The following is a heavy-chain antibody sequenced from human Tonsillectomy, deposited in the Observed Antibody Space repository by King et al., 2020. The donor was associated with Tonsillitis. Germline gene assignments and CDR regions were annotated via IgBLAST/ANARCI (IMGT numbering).Heavy chain of an antibody. V-gene: IGHV3-23*04. D-gene: IGHD3-22*01. CDR1: GFTFSSYA. CDR2: ISGSGATT. J-gene: IGHJ6*02. Sequence: VQLVESGGGLVQPGGSLRLSCPASGFTFSSYAMSWVRQAPGKGLEWVSTISGSGATTYHADSVKGRFTISRDNSKNTLYLQMNSLRDEDTAVYYCARDWYYDTTVYYSHVMDVWGQGTTVTVSS. CDR3: ARDWYYDTTVYYSHVMDV.